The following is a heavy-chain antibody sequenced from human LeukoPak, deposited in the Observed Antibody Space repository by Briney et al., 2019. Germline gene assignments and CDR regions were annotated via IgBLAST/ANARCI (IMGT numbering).Heavy chain of an antibody. CDR3: AKGGPYYYDSSGYYYFDS. Sequence: GGSLRLSCAASGFTFSNYAMSWVRQGPGKGPEWVSAISGSGTSTYYADSMKGRFTISRDNFKNTLYLEMNSLRAEDTAVYYCAKGGPYYYDSSGYYYFDSWGQGTLVTVSS. D-gene: IGHD3-22*01. CDR2: ISGSGTST. CDR1: GFTFSNYA. V-gene: IGHV3-23*01. J-gene: IGHJ4*02.